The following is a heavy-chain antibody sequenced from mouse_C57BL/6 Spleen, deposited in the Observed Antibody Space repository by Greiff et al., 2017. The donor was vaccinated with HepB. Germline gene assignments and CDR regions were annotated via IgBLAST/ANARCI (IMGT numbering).Heavy chain of an antibody. CDR1: GFNIKDDY. V-gene: IGHV14-4*01. J-gene: IGHJ4*01. Sequence: EVQLVESGAELVRPGASVKLSCTASGFNIKDDYMHWVKQRPEQGLEWIGWIDPENGDTEYASKFQGKATITADTSSNTAYLQLSSLTSEDTAVYYCTRPYYGNFYAMDYWGQGTSVTVSS. D-gene: IGHD2-1*01. CDR2: IDPENGDT. CDR3: TRPYYGNFYAMDY.